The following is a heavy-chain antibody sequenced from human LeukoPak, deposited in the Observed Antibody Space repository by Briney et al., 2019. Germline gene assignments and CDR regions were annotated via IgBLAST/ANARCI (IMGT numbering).Heavy chain of an antibody. CDR2: IATSSTI. D-gene: IGHD5-18*01. J-gene: IGHJ4*02. CDR3: ARVHRGYSYGRLDY. CDR1: GFTFSSYT. Sequence: GGSLRLSCAASGFTFSSYTMNWVRQAPGKGLEWISFIATSSTISYADSVKGRFTISRDNAKNSLYLEMNSLRDEDTAVYYCARVHRGYSYGRLDYWGQGTLVTVSS. V-gene: IGHV3-48*02.